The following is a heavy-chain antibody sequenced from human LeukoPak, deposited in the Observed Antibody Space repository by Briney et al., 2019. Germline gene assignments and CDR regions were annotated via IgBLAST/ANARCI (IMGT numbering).Heavy chain of an antibody. CDR3: ARGARKGDDYGGFFDY. J-gene: IGHJ4*02. D-gene: IGHD4-23*01. Sequence: GGSLRLSCAASGFTFSSYEMNWVRQAPGKGLEWVSYISSSGSTIYYADSVKGRFTISRDNAKNSLYLQMNSLRAGDTAVYYCARGARKGDDYGGFFDYWGQGTLVTVSS. V-gene: IGHV3-48*03. CDR2: ISSSGSTI. CDR1: GFTFSSYE.